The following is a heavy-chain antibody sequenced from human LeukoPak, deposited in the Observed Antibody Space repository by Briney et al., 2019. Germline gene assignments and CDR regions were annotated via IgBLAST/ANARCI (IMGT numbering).Heavy chain of an antibody. Sequence: GASVKVSCKASGYTFTSYGISWVRQAPGQGLEWMGWISAYNGNTNYAQKFQGRVTMTTDTSTSTAYMDLRSLRSDDTAVYYCARDLREQLDYYGMDVWGQGTTVTVSS. D-gene: IGHD6-6*01. J-gene: IGHJ6*02. CDR2: ISAYNGNT. V-gene: IGHV1-18*01. CDR3: ARDLREQLDYYGMDV. CDR1: GYTFTSYG.